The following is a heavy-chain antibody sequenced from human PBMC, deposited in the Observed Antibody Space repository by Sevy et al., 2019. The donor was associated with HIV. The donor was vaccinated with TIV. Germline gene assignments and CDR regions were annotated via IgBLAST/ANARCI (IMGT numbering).Heavy chain of an antibody. CDR3: ARDLEFYDYGDYGPAFMPDY. CDR2: INEDGSTK. J-gene: IGHJ4*02. Sequence: GGSLRLSCAASGFNIRAHWMLWVRQAPGKGLEWVANINEDGSTKYYLDSVKGRFTISRDIAKNTLHLQMNSLRAEDTAVYYCARDLEFYDYGDYGPAFMPDYWGQGTLVTVSS. V-gene: IGHV3-7*01. CDR1: GFNIRAHW. D-gene: IGHD4-17*01.